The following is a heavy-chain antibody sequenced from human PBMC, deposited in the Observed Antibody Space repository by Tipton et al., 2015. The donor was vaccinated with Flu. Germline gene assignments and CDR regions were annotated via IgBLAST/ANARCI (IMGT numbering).Heavy chain of an antibody. CDR1: GGSISSYY. V-gene: IGHV4-59*08. J-gene: IGHJ4*02. Sequence: TLSLTCTVSGGSISSYYWSWIRQPPGKGLEWIGYIYYSGSTNYKSSLKSRVTISADRSKNQFSLKLSSVTAADTAVYYCASSSSTSVYDTRCLESWGQGTLVTVSS. CDR3: ASSSSTSVYDTRCLES. D-gene: IGHD5/OR15-5a*01. CDR2: IYYSGST.